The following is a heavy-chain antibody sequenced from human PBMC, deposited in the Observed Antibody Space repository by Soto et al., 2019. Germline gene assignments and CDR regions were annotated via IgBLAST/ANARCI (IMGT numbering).Heavy chain of an antibody. D-gene: IGHD3-16*01. V-gene: IGHV3-30*14. CDR1: GFTFRRYV. CDR3: ARWGTTGGLDV. J-gene: IGHJ4*02. Sequence: QVQLVESWGGVVQPGTSLRLSCVGSGFTFRRYVIHWVRQSPGKGLEWVALTSYDGSNKYYDDSVKGRFTISRDKSRTTVDLQMDSMRLEDTAVDYCARWGTTGGLDVWGQGTLVSVSS. CDR2: TSYDGSNK.